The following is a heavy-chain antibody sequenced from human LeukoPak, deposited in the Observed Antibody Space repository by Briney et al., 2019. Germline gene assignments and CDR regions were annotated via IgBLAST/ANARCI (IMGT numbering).Heavy chain of an antibody. D-gene: IGHD5-18*01. CDR3: ASTRQLWSDYYFDY. CDR1: GGSISSGGYS. J-gene: IGHJ4*02. V-gene: IGHV4-30-2*01. Sequence: SQTLSLTCAVSGGSISSGGYSWSWIRRPPGKGLEWIGYIYHSGSTYYNPSLKGRVTISVDRSKNQFSLKLSSVTAADTAVYYCASTRQLWSDYYFDYWGQGTLVTVSS. CDR2: IYHSGST.